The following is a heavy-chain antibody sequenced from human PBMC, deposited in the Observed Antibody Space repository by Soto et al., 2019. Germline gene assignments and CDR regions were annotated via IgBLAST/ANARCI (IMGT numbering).Heavy chain of an antibody. V-gene: IGHV3-30*18. CDR1: GFTFSSYG. D-gene: IGHD1-26*01. CDR2: ISYDGSNK. Sequence: VQLVESGGGVVQPGRSLRLSCAASGFTFSSYGMHWVRQAPGKGLEWVAVISYDGSNKYYADSVKGRFTISRDNSKNTLYLQMNSLRAEDTAVYYCAKPVVGATPCFDYWGQGTLVTVSS. J-gene: IGHJ4*02. CDR3: AKPVVGATPCFDY.